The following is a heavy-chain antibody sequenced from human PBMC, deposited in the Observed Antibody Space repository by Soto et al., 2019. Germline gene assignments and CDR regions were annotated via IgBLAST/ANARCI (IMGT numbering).Heavy chain of an antibody. CDR1: GDLFNNYA. CDR2: ISPLFSTT. Sequence: QVQLLQSGAEVKEPGSTVQVSCKATGDLFNNYAFNWVRQAPGQGLAWMGRISPLFSTTNYAQKFQGRVTIGADELTTIVYLEVSNLESEDTAMYYCAASSSVAAAGYFKIWGQGTLVTVSP. V-gene: IGHV1-69*01. CDR3: AASSSVAAAGYFKI. D-gene: IGHD6-13*01. J-gene: IGHJ4*02.